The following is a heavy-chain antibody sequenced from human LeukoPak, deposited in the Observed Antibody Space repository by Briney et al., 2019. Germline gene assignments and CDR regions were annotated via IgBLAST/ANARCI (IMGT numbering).Heavy chain of an antibody. J-gene: IGHJ4*02. Sequence: SETLSLTCTVSGGSISSSSYYWGWIRQPPGKGLEWIGSIYYSGSTYYNPSLKSRVTISVDTSKNQFSLKLSSVTAADTAVYYCAREVATAESGDYWGQGTLVTVSP. D-gene: IGHD2-15*01. CDR3: AREVATAESGDY. CDR1: GGSISSSSYY. CDR2: IYYSGST. V-gene: IGHV4-39*07.